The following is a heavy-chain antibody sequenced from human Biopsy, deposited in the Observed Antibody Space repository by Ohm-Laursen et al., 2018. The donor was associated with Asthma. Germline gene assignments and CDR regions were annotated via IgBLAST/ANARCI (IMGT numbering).Heavy chain of an antibody. CDR3: AREVATVDHGYYYFAMDV. J-gene: IGHJ6*02. D-gene: IGHD4-23*01. Sequence: PSVTVSCKAHGAIVSSFGIKWVRKAPGQGLEWMGGIIPVFGTSNYAQKFQGRVTFTADGSTSSAYMELSSLTSEDSAVYFCAREVATVDHGYYYFAMDVWGQGTTVTVSS. CDR2: IIPVFGTS. V-gene: IGHV1-69*01. CDR1: GAIVSSFG.